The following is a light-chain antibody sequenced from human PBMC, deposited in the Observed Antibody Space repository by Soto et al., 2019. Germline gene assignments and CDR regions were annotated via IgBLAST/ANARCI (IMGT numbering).Light chain of an antibody. CDR1: QSVSSSY. V-gene: IGKV3-20*01. CDR3: QQYGSSRT. J-gene: IGKJ1*01. Sequence: EIVLTQSPGTLSLSPGERATLSCRSSQSVSSSYLAWYQQKPGQAPRLLIYDVSSRAAGIPDRFSGSGSGTDFTLTISRLEHEYFAVYYWQQYGSSRTFGQGTKVEIK. CDR2: DVS.